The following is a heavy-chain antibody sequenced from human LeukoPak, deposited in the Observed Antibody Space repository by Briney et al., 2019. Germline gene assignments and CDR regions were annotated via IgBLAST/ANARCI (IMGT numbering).Heavy chain of an antibody. D-gene: IGHD3-3*01. CDR3: ARDLRITIFGVVIPWAFDI. Sequence: GASVKVSCKASGYTFTSYYMHWVRQAPGQGLEWMGLINPSGGSTSYAQKFQGRVTMTRDMSTSTVYMELTSLRSEDTAVYYCARDLRITIFGVVIPWAFDIWGQGTMVTVSS. CDR1: GYTFTSYY. V-gene: IGHV1-46*01. CDR2: INPSGGST. J-gene: IGHJ3*02.